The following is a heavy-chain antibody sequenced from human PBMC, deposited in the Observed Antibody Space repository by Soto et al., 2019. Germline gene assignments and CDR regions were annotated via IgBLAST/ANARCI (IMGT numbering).Heavy chain of an antibody. Sequence: QVQLVESEGGVVQPGRSLRLSCAASGFTFSSYAMHWVRQAPGKGLEWVAVISYDGSNKYYADSVKGRFTISRDNSKNTLYLQMNSLRAEDTAVYYCARVDRVLRFLEGGAFDIWGQGTMVTVSS. CDR2: ISYDGSNK. CDR3: ARVDRVLRFLEGGAFDI. V-gene: IGHV3-30-3*01. J-gene: IGHJ3*02. D-gene: IGHD3-3*01. CDR1: GFTFSSYA.